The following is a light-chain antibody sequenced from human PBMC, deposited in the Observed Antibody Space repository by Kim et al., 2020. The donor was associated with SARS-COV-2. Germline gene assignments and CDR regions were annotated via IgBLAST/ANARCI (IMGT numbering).Light chain of an antibody. CDR1: QSVSSN. CDR2: GAS. Sequence: EIVMTQSPATLSVSPGERATLSCRASQSVSSNLAWYQQKPSQAPRLLIYGASTRATGIPARFSGSGSGTEFTLTISSLQSEDFAVYYCQQYNNCPPYTFGQGTKLEI. CDR3: QQYNNCPPYT. V-gene: IGKV3-15*01. J-gene: IGKJ2*01.